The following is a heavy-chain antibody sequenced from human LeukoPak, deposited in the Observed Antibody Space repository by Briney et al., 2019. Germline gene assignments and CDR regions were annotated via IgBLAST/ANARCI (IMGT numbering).Heavy chain of an antibody. D-gene: IGHD3-22*01. Sequence: ASVKVSCKASGSTFTDYYMHWVRQAPGQGLEWMGWINPNSGGTNFAQKFQGRVTMTRDTSISTAYMELNRLRSDDTAVYYCARGPYKYDGSGAFDIWGQGTMVTVSS. CDR2: INPNSGGT. J-gene: IGHJ3*02. CDR3: ARGPYKYDGSGAFDI. V-gene: IGHV1-2*02. CDR1: GSTFTDYY.